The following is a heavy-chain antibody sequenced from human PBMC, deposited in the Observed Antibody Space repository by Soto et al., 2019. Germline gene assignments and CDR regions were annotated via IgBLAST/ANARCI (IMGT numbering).Heavy chain of an antibody. CDR2: IYRGGST. CDR1: GFTFSSNS. D-gene: IGHD6-19*01. CDR3: ARKKGGWYNYFDY. Sequence: QPGGSLSPSFPPSGFTFSSNSWSWAPQAPGKGLEWVSVIYRGGSTYYAGSVKGRFTISRDNSKNTLYLQMNSLRAEDTAVYYCARKKGGWYNYFDYWGQGTLVTVSS. V-gene: IGHV3-66*01. J-gene: IGHJ4*02.